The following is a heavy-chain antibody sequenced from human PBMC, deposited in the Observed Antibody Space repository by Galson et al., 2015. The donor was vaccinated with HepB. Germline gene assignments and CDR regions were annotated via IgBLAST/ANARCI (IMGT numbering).Heavy chain of an antibody. CDR3: ARDDREGRDGYTIGFDY. Sequence: SLRLSCAASGFTFSSYAMHWVRQAPGKGLEWVAVISYDGSNKYYADSVKGRFTISRDNSKNTLYLQMNSLRAEDTAVYYCARDDREGRDGYTIGFDYWVQGTLVTVSS. V-gene: IGHV3-30-3*01. CDR2: ISYDGSNK. J-gene: IGHJ4*02. CDR1: GFTFSSYA. D-gene: IGHD5-24*01.